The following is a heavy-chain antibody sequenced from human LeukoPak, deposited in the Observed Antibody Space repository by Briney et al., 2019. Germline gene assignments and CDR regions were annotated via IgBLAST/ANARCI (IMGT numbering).Heavy chain of an antibody. CDR2: INPNSGAT. D-gene: IGHD2/OR15-2a*01. CDR1: GYTFTGYN. Sequence: ASVKVSCKASGYTFTGYNMHWVRQAPGQGLEWMGWINPNSGATNYAQKFQGRITMSRDTSISTAYMELYRLRSDDTAVYYCASPFPRTTDLDYWGQGTLVTVSS. CDR3: ASPFPRTTDLDY. V-gene: IGHV1-2*02. J-gene: IGHJ4*02.